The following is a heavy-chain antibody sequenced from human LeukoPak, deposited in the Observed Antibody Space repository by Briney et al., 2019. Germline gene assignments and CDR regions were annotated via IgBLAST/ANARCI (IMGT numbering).Heavy chain of an antibody. Sequence: GRSLRLSCAASGFTFSSYGMHWVRQAPGKGLEWAAVIWYDGSNKYYADSVKGRFTISRDNSKNTLYLQMNSLRAEDTAVYYCARDMGYSYGGFDYWGQGTLVTVSS. CDR2: IWYDGSNK. D-gene: IGHD5-18*01. J-gene: IGHJ4*02. CDR3: ARDMGYSYGGFDY. CDR1: GFTFSSYG. V-gene: IGHV3-33*01.